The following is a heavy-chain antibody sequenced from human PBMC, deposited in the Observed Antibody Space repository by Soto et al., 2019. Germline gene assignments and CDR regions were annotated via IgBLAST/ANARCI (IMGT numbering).Heavy chain of an antibody. J-gene: IGHJ6*02. Sequence: VGSLRLSCAASGFTFSSYGMHWVCQAPGKGLEWVAVIWYDGSNKYYADSVKGRFTISRDNSKNTLYLQMNSLRAEDTAVYYCASGGDPVYYYGMDVWGQGTTVTVSS. CDR1: GFTFSSYG. V-gene: IGHV3-33*01. CDR3: ASGGDPVYYYGMDV. D-gene: IGHD2-21*01. CDR2: IWYDGSNK.